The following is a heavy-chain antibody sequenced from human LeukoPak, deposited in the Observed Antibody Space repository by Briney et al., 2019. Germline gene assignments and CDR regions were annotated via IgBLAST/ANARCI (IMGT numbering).Heavy chain of an antibody. CDR2: INAGNGNI. D-gene: IGHD3-10*01. J-gene: IGHJ5*02. CDR3: ARDQIRGNWFDP. Sequence: ASVKVSCKASGYTFTSYAMHWVRQAPGQRLEWMGWINAGNGNIKYSQKFQGRVTITRDTSASTAYMELSSLRSEDTAVYYCARDQIRGNWFDPWGRGTLVTVSS. CDR1: GYTFTSYA. V-gene: IGHV1-3*01.